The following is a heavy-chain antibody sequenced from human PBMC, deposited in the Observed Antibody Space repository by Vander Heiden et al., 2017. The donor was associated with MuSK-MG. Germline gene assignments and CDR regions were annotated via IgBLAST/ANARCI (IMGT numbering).Heavy chain of an antibody. CDR1: GFSLSTSGVG. J-gene: IGHJ6*02. CDR3: VHSPVCRLGFGESHYYGVDV. D-gene: IGHD3-10*01. CDR2: IYLGDDK. Sequence: QITLTESGPLLVKPTQTLTLTCTFSGFSLSTSGVGVGWIRQPPGQALEWLAVIYLGDDKRYSPSLKTTLTMTKDTSKNQVILTMTKMDPVDTATYYCVHSPVCRLGFGESHYYGVDVWGQGTAVTVSS. V-gene: IGHV2-5*02.